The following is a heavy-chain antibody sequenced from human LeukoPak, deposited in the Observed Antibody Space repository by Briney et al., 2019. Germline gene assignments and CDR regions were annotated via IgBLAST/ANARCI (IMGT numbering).Heavy chain of an antibody. CDR3: AGGRCLQLPYY. CDR1: GCSISSYY. J-gene: IGHJ4*02. CDR2: IYYSGST. D-gene: IGHD5-24*01. V-gene: IGHV4-59*01. Sequence: PSETLSLTCSVSGCSISSYYWSWIRQPPGKGLETIGYIYYSGSTNYNPSLKSLVTVSVDTSKNPLSLHPSSVTAADTAVYYCAGGRCLQLPYYWGQGTLVTVSS.